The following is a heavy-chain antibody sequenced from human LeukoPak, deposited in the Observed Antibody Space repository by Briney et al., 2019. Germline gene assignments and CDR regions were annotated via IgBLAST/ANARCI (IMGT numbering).Heavy chain of an antibody. J-gene: IGHJ4*02. CDR1: GFTFSTYA. D-gene: IGHD4-17*01. V-gene: IGHV3-23*01. CDR2: ISGNGYST. CDR3: AKDLWATVTSIPYYFDY. Sequence: GGSLRLSCAASGFTFSTYAVNWVRQAPGKGLQWVSAISGNGYSTYHADSVKGRFTISRDNSKNTLYLQMNSLRADDTAVYYCAKDLWATVTSIPYYFDYWGQGTLVTVSS.